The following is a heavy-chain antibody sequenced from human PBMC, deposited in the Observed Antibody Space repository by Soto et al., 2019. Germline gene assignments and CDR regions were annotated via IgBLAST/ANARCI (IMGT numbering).Heavy chain of an antibody. Sequence: QMLLVESGGGLVRPGGSLRLSCAASGFTFSDYYMSWIRQAPGKGLEWVSYISGTSSYINYAASVRGRFTISRDNAKNSLYLQMDSLKAEDTAVYFCARTERAPSNCFDILTGYYYFDYWGQGTLVTVSS. CDR3: ARTERAPSNCFDILTGYYYFDY. V-gene: IGHV3-11*05. CDR1: GFTFSDYY. CDR2: ISGTSSYI. J-gene: IGHJ4*02. D-gene: IGHD3-9*01.